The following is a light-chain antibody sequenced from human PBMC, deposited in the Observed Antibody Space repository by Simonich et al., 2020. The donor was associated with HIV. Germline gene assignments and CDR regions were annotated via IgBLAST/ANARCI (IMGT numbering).Light chain of an antibody. CDR3: GADHGSGSNFVWV. J-gene: IGLJ3*02. V-gene: IGLV9-49*01. CDR1: SGYDNYK. Sequence: QPVLTQPPSASASLGASVTLTCNLSSGYDNYKVDWYQQRPGKGPRFVMRVGTGGIVGSKGDGIPDRFSALGSGLNRYRTIKNIQEEDESDYHCGADHGSGSNFVWVFGGGTKLTVL. CDR2: VGTGGIVG.